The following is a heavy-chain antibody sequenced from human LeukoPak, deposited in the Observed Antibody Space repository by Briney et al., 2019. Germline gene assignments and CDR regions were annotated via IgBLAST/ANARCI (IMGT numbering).Heavy chain of an antibody. CDR1: GFTFGDYA. CDR2: IRSKAYGGTT. J-gene: IGHJ4*02. V-gene: IGHV3-49*04. CDR3: TRGGYYDSSG. Sequence: PGGSLRLSCTASGFTFGDYAMSWVRQAPGKGLEWVGFIRSKAYGGTTEYAASVKGRFTISRDDSKSIAYLQMNSLKTEDTAVYYCTRGGYYDSSGWGQGTLVTVSS. D-gene: IGHD3-22*01.